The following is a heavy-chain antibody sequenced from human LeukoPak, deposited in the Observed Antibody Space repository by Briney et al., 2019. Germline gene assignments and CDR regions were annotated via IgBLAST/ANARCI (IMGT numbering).Heavy chain of an antibody. CDR1: NGSFSSYY. J-gene: IGHJ5*02. CDR3: ARVISSAWRQNDL. D-gene: IGHD3-22*01. CDR2: MHHSGTT. Sequence: SETLPLTCTVSNGSFSSYYWTWIRQPPGKGLEWIGYMHHSGTTNQTPSLKTRVSISLDTSKNQFSLKLRSVTAADTAVYYCARVISSAWRQNDLWGQGILVTVSS. V-gene: IGHV4-59*01.